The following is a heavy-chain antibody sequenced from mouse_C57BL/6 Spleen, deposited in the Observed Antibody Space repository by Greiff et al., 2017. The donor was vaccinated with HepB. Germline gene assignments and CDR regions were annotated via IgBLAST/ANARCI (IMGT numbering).Heavy chain of an antibody. CDR2: INPSNGGT. V-gene: IGHV1-53*01. J-gene: IGHJ1*03. CDR1: GYTFTSYW. D-gene: IGHD1-1*01. Sequence: VQLQQPGTELVKPGASVKLSCKASGYTFTSYWMHWVKQRPGQGLEWIGNINPSNGGTNYNEKFKSKATLTVDKSSSTAYMQLSSLTSEDSAVYYCARGAITTVVAHWYFDVWGTGTTVTVSS. CDR3: ARGAITTVVAHWYFDV.